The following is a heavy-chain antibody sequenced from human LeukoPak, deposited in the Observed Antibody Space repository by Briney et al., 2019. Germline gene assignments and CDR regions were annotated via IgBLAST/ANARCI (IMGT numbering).Heavy chain of an antibody. CDR3: ARDFGRGYSGYDL. V-gene: IGHV4-31*03. J-gene: IGHJ4*02. D-gene: IGHD5-12*01. CDR1: GGSISSTGYY. Sequence: PSQTLSLTCIVSGGSISSTGYYWSWIRQHPGKGLEWIGYIYYSGNTYHNPSLTSRVTISVDTSNNQFSLKLTSVTAADTAVYYCARDFGRGYSGYDLWGQGTLVTVSS. CDR2: IYYSGNT.